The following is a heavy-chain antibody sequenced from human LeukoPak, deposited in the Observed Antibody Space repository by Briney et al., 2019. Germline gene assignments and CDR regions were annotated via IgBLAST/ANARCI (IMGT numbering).Heavy chain of an antibody. CDR3: ARDRIAVAGTPLH. CDR1: GFTFSSYS. J-gene: IGHJ4*02. D-gene: IGHD6-13*01. Sequence: PGGSLRLSCAASGFTFSSYSMSWVRQAPGKWLEWVSSISSSSSYIYYADSVKGRFTISRDNAKNSLYLQMNSLRAEDTAVYYCARDRIAVAGTPLHWGQGTLVTVSS. CDR2: ISSSSSYI. V-gene: IGHV3-21*01.